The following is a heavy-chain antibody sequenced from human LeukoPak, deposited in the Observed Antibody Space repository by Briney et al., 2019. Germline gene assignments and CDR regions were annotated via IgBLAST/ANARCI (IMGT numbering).Heavy chain of an antibody. J-gene: IGHJ4*02. Sequence: PSETLSLTCTVSGGSISGCYWSWIRQTPGKGLEGIGYIYYTGSTNYNAALKSRVTMSVDTSTNQVSLKLRSVTPADTAVYYCARSERGYSYGWYDSWGQGTLVTVSS. CDR2: IYYTGST. D-gene: IGHD5-18*01. CDR3: ARSERGYSYGWYDS. V-gene: IGHV4-59*01. CDR1: GGSISGCY.